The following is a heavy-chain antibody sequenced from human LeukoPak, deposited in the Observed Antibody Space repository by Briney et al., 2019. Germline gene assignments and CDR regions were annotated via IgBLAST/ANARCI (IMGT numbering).Heavy chain of an antibody. CDR3: ARDRSAPREYGMDV. V-gene: IGHV3-53*01. CDR1: GFTVSSNY. D-gene: IGHD6-6*01. J-gene: IGHJ6*02. Sequence: GGSLRLSCAASGFTVSSNYMSWVRQAPGKGLEWVSVIYSDGSTYYADSVKGRFTISRDNSKNTLYLQMNSLRAEDTAVYYCARDRSAPREYGMDVWGQGTTVTVSS. CDR2: IYSDGST.